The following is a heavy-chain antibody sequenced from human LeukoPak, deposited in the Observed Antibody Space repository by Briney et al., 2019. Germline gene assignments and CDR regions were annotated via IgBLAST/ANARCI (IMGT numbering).Heavy chain of an antibody. Sequence: GGSLRLSCAASGFTFSSYAMSWVRQAPGKGLEWVSAISGSGGSSYYADSVKGRFTISRDNSKNTLYLQMNSLRAEDTAVYYCAKVSRITMIVVVNPLDYWGQGTLVTVSS. D-gene: IGHD3-22*01. CDR3: AKVSRITMIVVVNPLDY. CDR2: ISGSGGSS. CDR1: GFTFSSYA. J-gene: IGHJ4*02. V-gene: IGHV3-23*01.